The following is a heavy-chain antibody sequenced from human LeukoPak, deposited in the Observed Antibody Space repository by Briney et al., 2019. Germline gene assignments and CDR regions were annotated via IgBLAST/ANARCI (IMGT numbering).Heavy chain of an antibody. Sequence: PSETLSLTCTVSGGSISSYYWSWIRQPPGKGLEWIGYIYYSGSTNYNPSLKSRVTISVDTSKNQFSLKLTSVTAADTAVYYCARELISSRAAFDTWGQGTVVTVSS. J-gene: IGHJ3*02. V-gene: IGHV4-59*12. CDR3: ARELISSRAAFDT. CDR1: GGSISSYY. D-gene: IGHD3-16*01. CDR2: IYYSGST.